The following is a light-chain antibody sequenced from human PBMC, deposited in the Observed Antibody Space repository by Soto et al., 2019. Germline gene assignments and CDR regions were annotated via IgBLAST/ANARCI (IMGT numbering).Light chain of an antibody. V-gene: IGKV3-15*01. Sequence: EIVMTQSPATLSVSPGERATLSCRASQSVSSNLAWYQQKPGQAPRLLIYGASTRATGIPAMFSGSGSGTEFTLTISSLQAEDVAVYYCQQYNNWPLLTFGGGTKVEIK. J-gene: IGKJ4*01. CDR1: QSVSSN. CDR2: GAS. CDR3: QQYNNWPLLT.